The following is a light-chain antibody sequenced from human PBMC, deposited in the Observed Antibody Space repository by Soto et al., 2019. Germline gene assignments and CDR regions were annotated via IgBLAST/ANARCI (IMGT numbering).Light chain of an antibody. Sequence: DIQMTQSPSTLSASVGDSVTITCRASQSVSIWLAWYQQKPGKAPKLLIYKASSVESGVPSRFSGSGSGTEFTLTISSLQPDDFATYYCQQYNDHPYTFGQGTKLEIK. CDR3: QQYNDHPYT. CDR2: KAS. V-gene: IGKV1-5*03. CDR1: QSVSIW. J-gene: IGKJ2*01.